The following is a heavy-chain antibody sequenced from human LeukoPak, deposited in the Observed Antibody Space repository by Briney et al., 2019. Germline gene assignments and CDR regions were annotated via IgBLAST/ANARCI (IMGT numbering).Heavy chain of an antibody. V-gene: IGHV4-34*01. D-gene: IGHD3-10*01. J-gene: IGHJ3*02. Sequence: SETLSLTCAVYGGSFSGYYWSWIRQPPGKGLEWIGKINHSGSTNYNPSLKSRVTISVDTSKNQFSLKLSSVTAADTAMYYCARGLYYYGSGSFFGIWGQGTMVTVSS. CDR3: ARGLYYYGSGSFFGI. CDR1: GGSFSGYY. CDR2: INHSGST.